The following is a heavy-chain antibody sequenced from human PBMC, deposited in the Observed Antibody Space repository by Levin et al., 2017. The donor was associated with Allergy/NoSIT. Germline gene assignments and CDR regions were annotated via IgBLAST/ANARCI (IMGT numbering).Heavy chain of an antibody. J-gene: IGHJ6*03. CDR1: GGSFSGYY. CDR3: ARGHPRPYCSGGSCPSYMDV. CDR2: INHSGST. V-gene: IGHV4-34*01. Sequence: PSETLSLTCAVYGGSFSGYYWSWIRQPPVKGLEWIGEINHSGSTNYNPSLKSRVTISVDTSKNQFSLKLSSVTAADTAVYYCARGHPRPYCSGGSCPSYMDVWGKGTTVTVSS. D-gene: IGHD2-15*01.